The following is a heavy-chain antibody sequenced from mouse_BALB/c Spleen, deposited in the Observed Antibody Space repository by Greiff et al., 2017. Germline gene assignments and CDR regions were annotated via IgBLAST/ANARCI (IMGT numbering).Heavy chain of an antibody. CDR1: GYSITSDYA. D-gene: IGHD3-2*01. CDR2: ISYSGST. Sequence: DVKLQESGPGLVKPSQSLSLTCTVTGYSITSDYAWNWIRQFPGNKLEWMGYISYSGSTSYNPSLKSRISITRDTSKNQFFLQLNSVTTEDTATYYCARLDSSGFPAWFAYWGQGTLVTVSA. CDR3: ARLDSSGFPAWFAY. J-gene: IGHJ3*01. V-gene: IGHV3-2*02.